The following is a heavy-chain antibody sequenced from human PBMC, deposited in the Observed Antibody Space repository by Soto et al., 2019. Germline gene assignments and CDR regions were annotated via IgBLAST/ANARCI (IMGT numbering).Heavy chain of an antibody. J-gene: IGHJ3*02. CDR3: ATSSGWYALDAFDI. D-gene: IGHD6-19*01. CDR2: IIPILGIA. V-gene: IGHV1-69*02. CDR1: GGTFSSYT. Sequence: SVKVSCTASGGTFSSYTISWVRQAPGQGLEWMGRIIPILGIANYAQKFQGRVTITADKSTSTAYMELSSLRSEDTAVYYCATSSGWYALDAFDIWGQGTMVTVSS.